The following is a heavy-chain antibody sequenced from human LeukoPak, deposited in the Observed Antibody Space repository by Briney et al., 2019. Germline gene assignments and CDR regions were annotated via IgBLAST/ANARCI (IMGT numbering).Heavy chain of an antibody. CDR3: ARGVYDFWSGPTYYYCYMDV. CDR2: INPNSGGT. Sequence: ASVKVSCKASGYTFTGYYMHWVRQAPGQGLEWMGWINPNSGGTNYAQKFQGRVTMTRDTSISTAYMEPSRLRSDDTAVYYCARGVYDFWSGPTYYYCYMDVWGKGTTVTVSS. J-gene: IGHJ6*03. V-gene: IGHV1-2*02. D-gene: IGHD3-3*01. CDR1: GYTFTGYY.